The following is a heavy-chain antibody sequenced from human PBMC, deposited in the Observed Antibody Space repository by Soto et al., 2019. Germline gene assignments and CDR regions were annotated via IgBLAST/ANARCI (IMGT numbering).Heavy chain of an antibody. CDR2: IGSSGTTI. CDR1: GFTFGDYY. J-gene: IGHJ4*02. Sequence: GGSLRLSCAASGFTFGDYYMSWIRQAPGKGLEWISYIGSSGTTIYYADSVKGRFTISRDNAKNSLYLLMNSLRVEDTAVYYCATSDFWTGYYTELMDYWGQGTLVTVS. D-gene: IGHD3-3*01. CDR3: ATSDFWTGYYTELMDY. V-gene: IGHV3-11*01.